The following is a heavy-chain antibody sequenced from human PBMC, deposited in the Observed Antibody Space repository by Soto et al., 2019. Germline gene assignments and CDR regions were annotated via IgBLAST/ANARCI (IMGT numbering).Heavy chain of an antibody. CDR2: IPYDGNNI. Sequence: XGSLILSGSASGFTLNSYAMHWVRQAPGKGLEWVAVIPYDGNNIYYADSVKGRFTISRDISKSTLYLQMNSLRVEDTALYYCAKAWGRHYHNGMEVWGQGTTVTVSS. D-gene: IGHD3-16*01. CDR1: GFTLNSYA. J-gene: IGHJ6*02. CDR3: AKAWGRHYHNGMEV. V-gene: IGHV3-30*18.